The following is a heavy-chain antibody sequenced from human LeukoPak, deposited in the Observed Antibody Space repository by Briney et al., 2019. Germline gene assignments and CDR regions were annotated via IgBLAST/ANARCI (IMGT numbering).Heavy chain of an antibody. CDR3: ARDLKQGGQNYYYGMDV. CDR1: GFTFSNCE. CDR2: ISSSGSTI. V-gene: IGHV3-48*03. D-gene: IGHD3-16*01. Sequence: GGSLRLSCAASGFTFSNCEMNWVRQPPGKRLEWVSCISSSGSTIFYADSVKGRFTISRDNAKNSLYLQMNSLRAEDTAVYYCARDLKQGGQNYYYGMDVWGQGTTVTVSS. J-gene: IGHJ6*02.